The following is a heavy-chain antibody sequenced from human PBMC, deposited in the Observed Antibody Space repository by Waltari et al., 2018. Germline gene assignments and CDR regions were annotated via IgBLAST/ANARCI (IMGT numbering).Heavy chain of an antibody. Sequence: EVQLVESGGGLVQPGGSLRLSCAASGFTFSSYSMNWVRQAPGKGLEWVSYISSSSSTIYYADSVKGRFTISRDNAKNSLYLQMNSLRAEDTAVYYCARDRGDFWSPDAFDIWGQGTMVTVSS. J-gene: IGHJ3*02. D-gene: IGHD3-3*01. CDR1: GFTFSSYS. V-gene: IGHV3-48*04. CDR2: ISSSSSTI. CDR3: ARDRGDFWSPDAFDI.